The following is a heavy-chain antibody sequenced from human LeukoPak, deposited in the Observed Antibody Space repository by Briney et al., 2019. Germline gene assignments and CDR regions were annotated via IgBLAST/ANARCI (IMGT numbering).Heavy chain of an antibody. CDR1: GYTFTGYY. V-gene: IGHV1-2*02. Sequence: ASVKVSCKASGYTFTGYYMHWVRQAPGRGLEWMGWINPNSGGTNYAQKFQGRVTMTRDTSISTAYMELSRLRSDDTAVYYCARVLLSSRIAVAGPFDYWGQGTLVTVSS. CDR3: ARVLLSSRIAVAGPFDY. CDR2: INPNSGGT. J-gene: IGHJ4*02. D-gene: IGHD6-19*01.